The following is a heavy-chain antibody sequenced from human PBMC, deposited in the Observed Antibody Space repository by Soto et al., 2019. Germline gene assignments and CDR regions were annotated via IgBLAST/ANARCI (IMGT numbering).Heavy chain of an antibody. Sequence: SVKVSCKASGGTFSSYTISWVRQAPGQGLEWMGRIIPILGIANYAQKFQGRVTITADKSTSTAYMELSSLRSEDTAVYYCARVRCSGGSCYEGVDWYFDLWG. V-gene: IGHV1-69*02. CDR1: GGTFSSYT. D-gene: IGHD2-15*01. CDR3: ARVRCSGGSCYEGVDWYFDL. J-gene: IGHJ2*01. CDR2: IIPILGIA.